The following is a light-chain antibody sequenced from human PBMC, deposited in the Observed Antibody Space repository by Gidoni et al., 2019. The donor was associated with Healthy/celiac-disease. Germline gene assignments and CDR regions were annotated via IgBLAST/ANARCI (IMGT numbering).Light chain of an antibody. CDR3: QQYNNWLT. Sequence: EIVMTQSPATLSVSPGERATLSCRASQGVSSNLAWYQQKPGQAPRLHIYGASTRATGIPARFSGSGSGTEFTLTISSLQSEDFAVYYCQQYNNWLTFGGGTKVEIK. J-gene: IGKJ4*01. CDR2: GAS. V-gene: IGKV3-15*01. CDR1: QGVSSN.